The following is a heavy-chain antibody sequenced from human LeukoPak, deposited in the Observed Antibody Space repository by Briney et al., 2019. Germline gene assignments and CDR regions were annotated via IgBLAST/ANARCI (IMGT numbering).Heavy chain of an antibody. CDR1: GFTFEDYG. V-gene: IGHV3-20*04. CDR3: AKEKTYYDSSGSLDY. D-gene: IGHD3-22*01. CDR2: INWNGIIK. Sequence: GGSLRLSCAVSGFTFEDYGMSWVRQGPGKGLEWVAGINWNGIIKRYGDSVKGRFTISRDNSKNSLYLQMNSLRAEDTALYYCAKEKTYYDSSGSLDYWGQGTLVTVSS. J-gene: IGHJ4*02.